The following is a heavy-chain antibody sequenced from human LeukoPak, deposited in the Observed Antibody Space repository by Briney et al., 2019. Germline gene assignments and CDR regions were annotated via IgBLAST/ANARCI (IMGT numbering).Heavy chain of an antibody. CDR1: GFTFSSYS. CDR3: ARGGLVRGTINSLIGFDI. D-gene: IGHD3-10*01. J-gene: IGHJ3*02. CDR2: ISSSSSYI. V-gene: IGHV3-21*01. Sequence: GGSLRLSCAASGFTFSSYSMNWVRQAPGKGLEWVSSISSSSSYIYYADSVKGRFTISRDNAKNSLYLQMNSLRAEDTALYYCARGGLVRGTINSLIGFDIWGQGIMVTVSS.